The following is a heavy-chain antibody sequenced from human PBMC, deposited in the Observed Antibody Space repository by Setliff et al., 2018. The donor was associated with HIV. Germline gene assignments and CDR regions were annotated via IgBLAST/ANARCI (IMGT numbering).Heavy chain of an antibody. D-gene: IGHD3-22*01. V-gene: IGHV3-23*01. CDR3: ARDTTDDNSIFPY. CDR1: GFIFRSLT. CDR2: ISGSGCST. Sequence: GGSLRLSCAASGFIFRSLTMHWVRQAPGKGLEWVSAISGSGCSTYYADSVKGRFTISRDNSKNTLYLQMNSLRAEDTAVYYCARDTTDDNSIFPYWGQGTLVTVSS. J-gene: IGHJ4*02.